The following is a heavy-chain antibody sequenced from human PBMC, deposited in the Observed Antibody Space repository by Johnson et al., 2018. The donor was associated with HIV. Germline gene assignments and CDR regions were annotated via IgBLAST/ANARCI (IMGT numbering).Heavy chain of an antibody. Sequence: VQLVESGGGVVRPGGSLRLSCAASGFTFDDYGMSWVRQAPGKGLEWVSGINWNGGCTDYADSVKCRFTISRDNAKNSLYLQMNSLRAEDTALYYCGRGEEAYCGGDCYSGAFDILGQGTTVTVSS. D-gene: IGHD2-21*02. CDR1: GFTFDDYG. CDR3: GRGEEAYCGGDCYSGAFDI. CDR2: INWNGGCT. V-gene: IGHV3-20*04. J-gene: IGHJ3*02.